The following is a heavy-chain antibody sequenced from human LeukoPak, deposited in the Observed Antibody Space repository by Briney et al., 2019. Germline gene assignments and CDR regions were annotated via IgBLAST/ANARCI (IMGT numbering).Heavy chain of an antibody. V-gene: IGHV1-46*01. CDR1: GYSFTTYY. D-gene: IGHD2-15*01. J-gene: IGHJ5*02. CDR3: ARDVVVEVGMLPTDSWFDP. CDR2: INPSDGST. Sequence: ASVKVSCKATGYSFTTYYTHWMRQAPGRGLEWMGIINPSDGSTSSAQKFQGRVTMTSDTSTSTVYMELSSLTYDDTAVYYCARDVVVEVGMLPTDSWFDPWGRGTLVAVSS.